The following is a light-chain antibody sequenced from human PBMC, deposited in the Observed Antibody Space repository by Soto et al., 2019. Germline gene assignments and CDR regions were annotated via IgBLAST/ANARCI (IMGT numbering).Light chain of an antibody. CDR2: AAS. CDR1: QSISAY. Sequence: DIQMTQSPSSLSASVGDVVTITCRAGQSISAYLNWYQHKPGKAPKLLIYAASTLQSGVPSRFSGSGSGTDFTLTINSLHPEDFAFYYCQQRYTWLPGWTFGQGTRVEIK. J-gene: IGKJ1*01. CDR3: QQRYTWLPGWT. V-gene: IGKV1-39*01.